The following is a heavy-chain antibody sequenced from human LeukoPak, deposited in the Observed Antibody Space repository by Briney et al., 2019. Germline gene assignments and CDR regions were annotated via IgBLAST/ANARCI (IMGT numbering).Heavy chain of an antibody. CDR1: GFTFSSYA. D-gene: IGHD5-18*01. CDR2: ISGSGGST. Sequence: GGSLRLSCAASGFTFSSYAMSWVRQAPGKGLEWVSAISGSGGSTYYADSVKGRFTISRDNSKNTLYLQMNSLRAEDTAVYYCAKDHYGGYSYGYLGIAAANLPGQNWFDPWGQGTLVTVSS. V-gene: IGHV3-23*01. CDR3: AKDHYGGYSYGYLGIAAANLPGQNWFDP. J-gene: IGHJ5*02.